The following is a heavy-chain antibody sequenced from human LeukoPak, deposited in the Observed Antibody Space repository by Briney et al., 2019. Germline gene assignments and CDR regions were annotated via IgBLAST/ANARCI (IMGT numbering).Heavy chain of an antibody. V-gene: IGHV1-69*13. CDR2: IIPICGPA. CDR3: ARDRDDSSGKFDY. CDR1: GRTFSSYG. Sequence: SVKVSCKASGRTFSSYGISWVRQAPGQGLEWMGGIIPICGPANYAQKMQGRVTSTADESTSTAYMELSSLRSEDTAVYHCARDRDDSSGKFDYWGQGTLVTVSS. D-gene: IGHD6-19*01. J-gene: IGHJ4*02.